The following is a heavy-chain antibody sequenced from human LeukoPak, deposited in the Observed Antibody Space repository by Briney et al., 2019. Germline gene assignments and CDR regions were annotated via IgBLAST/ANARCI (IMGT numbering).Heavy chain of an antibody. CDR3: ARHSMVRGPMSDSIDY. V-gene: IGHV4-38-2*02. Sequence: SETLSLTCTVSGFSISSGYYWGWIRQPPGKGLEWIGSIYYSGSTYYNPSLKSRVTISVDTSKNQFSLKLSSVTAADTAVYYCARHSMVRGPMSDSIDYWGQGTLVTVSS. CDR1: GFSISSGYY. J-gene: IGHJ4*02. CDR2: IYYSGST. D-gene: IGHD3-10*01.